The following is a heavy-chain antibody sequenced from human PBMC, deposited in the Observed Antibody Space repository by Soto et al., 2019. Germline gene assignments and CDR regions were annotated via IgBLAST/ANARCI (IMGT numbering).Heavy chain of an antibody. CDR3: ARYYDFWSGYFEGGTACYYGMDV. Sequence: QVQLVQSGAEVKKPGASVKVSCKASGYTFTSYDINWVRQATGQGLEWMGWMNPNSGNTGYAQKFQGRVTMTRNTSIRTAYMELSSLRSEDTAVYYCARYYDFWSGYFEGGTACYYGMDVWGQGTTVTVSS. CDR2: MNPNSGNT. CDR1: GYTFTSYD. J-gene: IGHJ6*01. D-gene: IGHD3-3*01. V-gene: IGHV1-8*01.